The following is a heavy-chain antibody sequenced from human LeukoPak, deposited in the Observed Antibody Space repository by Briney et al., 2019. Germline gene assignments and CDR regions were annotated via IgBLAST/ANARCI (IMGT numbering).Heavy chain of an antibody. D-gene: IGHD3-10*01. CDR3: ARSGGGPCDY. V-gene: IGHV3-21*01. CDR1: GFTFSSYS. J-gene: IGHJ4*02. CDR2: ISSSSSYI. Sequence: GGSLRLSCAASGFTFSSYSINWVRQAPGKGLEWVSSISSSSSYIYCADSVKGRFTISRDNAKNSLYLQMNSLRAEDTAVYYCARSGGGPCDYWGQGTLVTVSS.